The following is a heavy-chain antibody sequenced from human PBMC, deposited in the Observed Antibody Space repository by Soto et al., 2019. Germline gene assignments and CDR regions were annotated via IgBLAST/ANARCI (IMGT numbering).Heavy chain of an antibody. Sequence: SETLSLTCAFSGGSISSDNWWSWVRQPPGKGREWMGEVHHSGNSNYNPSLKSRVTISVDKSKNQLSLKVTYVTAADTGQYYCERVSASVMLRGVIINWGQGTLVTVSS. CDR3: ERVSASVMLRGVIIN. V-gene: IGHV4-4*02. CDR1: GGSISSDNW. CDR2: VHHSGNS. J-gene: IGHJ4*02. D-gene: IGHD3-10*01.